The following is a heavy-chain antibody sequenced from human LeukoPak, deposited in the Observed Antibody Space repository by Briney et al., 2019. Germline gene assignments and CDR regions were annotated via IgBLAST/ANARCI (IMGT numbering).Heavy chain of an antibody. CDR2: ISAYNGNT. CDR3: AQIVGATWAFDY. J-gene: IGHJ4*02. CDR1: GYTFTSYG. V-gene: IGHV1-18*01. D-gene: IGHD1-26*01. Sequence: ASVKVSCKASGYTFTSYGISWVRQAPGQGLEWMGWISAYNGNTNYAQKLQGRVTMTRDTSTSTVYMELSSLRSEDTAVYYCAQIVGATWAFDYWGQGTLVTVSS.